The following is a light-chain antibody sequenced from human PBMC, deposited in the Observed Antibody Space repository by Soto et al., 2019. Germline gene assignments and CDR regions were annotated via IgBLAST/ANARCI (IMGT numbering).Light chain of an antibody. V-gene: IGKV3-15*01. CDR1: QSVSSN. CDR3: QHYHGWPIT. CDR2: GAS. J-gene: IGKJ5*01. Sequence: EIVMTQSPATLSVSPGERATLSCRASQSVSSNLAWYQQRLGQAPRLLIYGASTRATGIPARFSGSGSGTEFTLTISSLQSEDFAVYYCQHYHGWPITFGQGTRLEI.